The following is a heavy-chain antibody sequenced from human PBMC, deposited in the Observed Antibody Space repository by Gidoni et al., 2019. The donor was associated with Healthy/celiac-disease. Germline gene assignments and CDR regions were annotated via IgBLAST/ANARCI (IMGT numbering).Heavy chain of an antibody. D-gene: IGHD3-22*01. CDR3: ARVSSPLYDSSGYYSGDFDY. Sequence: EVQLVESGGGLVQPGGSLRLSCAASGFTFSSYEMNWVRQAPGKGLEWVSYISSSGSTIYYADSVKGRFTISRDNAKNSLYLQMNSLRAEDTAVYYCARVSSPLYDSSGYYSGDFDYWGQGTLVTVSS. CDR2: ISSSGSTI. V-gene: IGHV3-48*03. J-gene: IGHJ4*02. CDR1: GFTFSSYE.